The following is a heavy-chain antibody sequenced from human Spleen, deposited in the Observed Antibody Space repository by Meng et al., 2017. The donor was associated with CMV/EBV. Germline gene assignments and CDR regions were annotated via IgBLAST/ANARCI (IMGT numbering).Heavy chain of an antibody. CDR3: ARGVGKRTVSSYFDY. CDR1: GYTFNNYG. Sequence: ASVKVSCKASGYTFNNYGVTWVRQAPGQGLEWMGWISAYNGNTVYTQSFQGRVTMTTDTATTTAYMELRSLRSDDTAIYYCARGVGKRTVSSYFDYWGQGTQVTVSS. CDR2: ISAYNGNT. J-gene: IGHJ4*02. V-gene: IGHV1-18*01. D-gene: IGHD5/OR15-5a*01.